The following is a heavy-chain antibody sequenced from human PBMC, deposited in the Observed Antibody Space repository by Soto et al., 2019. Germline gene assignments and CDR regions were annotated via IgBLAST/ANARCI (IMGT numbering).Heavy chain of an antibody. V-gene: IGHV1-69*01. CDR3: ARETYYDILTGYYLFDY. D-gene: IGHD3-9*01. CDR2: IIPIFGTA. CDR1: GGTFSSYA. J-gene: IGHJ4*02. Sequence: QVQLVQSGAEVKKPGSSVKVSCKASGGTFSSYAISWVRQAPGQGLEWMGGIIPIFGTANYAQKFQGRVTITADESTSTAYMELSSLRSEDTALYYWARETYYDILTGYYLFDYWGQGTLVTVSS.